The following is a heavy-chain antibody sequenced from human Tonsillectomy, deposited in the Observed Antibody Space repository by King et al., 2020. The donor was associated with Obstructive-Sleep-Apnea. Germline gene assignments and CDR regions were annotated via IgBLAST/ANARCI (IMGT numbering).Heavy chain of an antibody. CDR1: GGSISSSSY. CDR2: IYYSGST. V-gene: IGHV4-39*07. Sequence: QLQESGPGLVKPSETLSLTCTVSGGSISSSSYWGWIRQPPGKGLEWIGHIYYSGSTYYNPSLKSRVTISVDTSKNQFSLELNSLTAADTAVYYCAGSDRDIAMGLFDYWGQGTLVTVSS. CDR3: AGSDRDIAMGLFDY. D-gene: IGHD5-18*01. J-gene: IGHJ4*02.